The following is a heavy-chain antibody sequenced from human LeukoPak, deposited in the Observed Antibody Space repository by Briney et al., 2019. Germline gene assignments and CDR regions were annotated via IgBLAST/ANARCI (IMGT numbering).Heavy chain of an antibody. V-gene: IGHV3-23*01. J-gene: IGHJ4*02. CDR1: GFTFSSYA. D-gene: IGHD3-22*01. Sequence: PGGSLRLSCAASGFTFSSYAMSWVRQAPGKGLEWVSAVSGSGGSTYYADSVKGRFTISRDNSKNTLYLQMNSLRVEDTAVYYCAKDSWDSNGYSFDYWGQGTLVTVSS. CDR2: VSGSGGST. CDR3: AKDSWDSNGYSFDY.